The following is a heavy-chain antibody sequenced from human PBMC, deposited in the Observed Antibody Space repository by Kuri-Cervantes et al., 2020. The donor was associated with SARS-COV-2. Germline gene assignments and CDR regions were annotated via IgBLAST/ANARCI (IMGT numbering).Heavy chain of an antibody. J-gene: IGHJ3*02. CDR2: INPSGGST. CDR3: AARRGFWSYNGAFDI. CDR1: GYTFTSYY. V-gene: IGHV1-46*01. D-gene: IGHD2-8*01. Sequence: ASVTVSCKASGYTFTSYYMHWVRQAPGQGLEWMGIINPSGGSTSYAQKFQGRVTITRNTSISTAYMELSSLRSEDTAVYYCAARRGFWSYNGAFDIWGQGTMVTVSS.